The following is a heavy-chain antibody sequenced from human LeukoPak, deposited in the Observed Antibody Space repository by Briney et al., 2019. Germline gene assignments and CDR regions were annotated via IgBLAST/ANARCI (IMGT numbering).Heavy chain of an antibody. Sequence: GGSLRLSCAASGFTFSNYWMHWVRQAPGKGLVWVSRINSDGRSTSYADSVKGRVTISRDNAKNSVYLQMNSPRTEDTALYHCARVGGPSHYGGETYYMDVWGKGTTVTISS. CDR3: ARVGGPSHYGGETYYMDV. CDR1: GFTFSNYW. V-gene: IGHV3-74*01. CDR2: INSDGRST. D-gene: IGHD4-23*01. J-gene: IGHJ6*03.